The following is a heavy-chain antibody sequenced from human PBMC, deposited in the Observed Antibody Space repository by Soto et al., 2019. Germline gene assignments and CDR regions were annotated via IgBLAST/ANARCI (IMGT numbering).Heavy chain of an antibody. CDR1: LFTFSSYA. Sequence: SLRLSCAASLFTFSSYAMSWVLQAPWKGLEWVSVISGSDDSTYYADSVKGRFTISRDNSKNTLYLQMNSLRAEDTAVYYCAKRSSSSTFDYWGQGTLVTVSS. J-gene: IGHJ4*02. CDR3: AKRSSSSTFDY. CDR2: ISGSDDST. D-gene: IGHD6-6*01. V-gene: IGHV3-23*01.